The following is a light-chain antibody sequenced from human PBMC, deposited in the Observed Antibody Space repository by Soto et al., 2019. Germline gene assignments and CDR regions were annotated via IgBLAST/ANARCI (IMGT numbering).Light chain of an antibody. V-gene: IGKV3-20*01. CDR1: QSVSSSY. J-gene: IGKJ2*01. Sequence: EVVLTQSPGTLPLSPGEGATLSCRASQSVSSSYLAWYQQKPGQAPRLLIYAASSRATDVPDRFSGSGSGTNFSPTISRIEAEDFAVYYCQLYGGSHMFSFGQGTKLQIK. CDR3: QLYGGSHMFS. CDR2: AAS.